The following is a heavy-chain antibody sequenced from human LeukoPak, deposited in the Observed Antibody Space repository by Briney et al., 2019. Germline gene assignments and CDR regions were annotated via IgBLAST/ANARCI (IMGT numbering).Heavy chain of an antibody. CDR1: GFTFSSYG. CDR3: AKAQDRRAVAGTVDY. V-gene: IGHV3-30*18. D-gene: IGHD6-19*01. CDR2: ISYDGSNK. Sequence: GRSLRLSCAASGFTFSSYGMHWVRQAPGKGLEWVAVISYDGSNKYYADSVKGRFTISRDNSKNTLYLQMSSLRAEDTAVYYCAKAQDRRAVAGTVDYWGQGTLVTVSS. J-gene: IGHJ4*02.